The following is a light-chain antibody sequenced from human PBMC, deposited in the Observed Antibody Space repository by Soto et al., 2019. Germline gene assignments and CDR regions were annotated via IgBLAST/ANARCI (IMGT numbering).Light chain of an antibody. CDR3: SAYEGSNNFDV. V-gene: IGLV2-8*01. J-gene: IGLJ1*01. Sequence: SALTQPPSASGSPGQSVTISCTGTSSDVGGYNYVSWYQQHPGKAPKLMIYGVFKRRSGVPYRFSGSKCGNTASLTVSGLXSEDEAAYYCSAYEGSNNFDVFGTGTKVTVL. CDR2: GVF. CDR1: SSDVGGYNY.